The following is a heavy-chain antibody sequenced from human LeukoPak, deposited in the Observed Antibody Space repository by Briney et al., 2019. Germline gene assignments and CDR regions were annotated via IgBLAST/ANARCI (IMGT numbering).Heavy chain of an antibody. J-gene: IGHJ6*02. CDR2: ISYDGSNK. CDR3: AKDKGSGSPGYYYGMDV. CDR1: GFTFSSYG. D-gene: IGHD3-10*01. V-gene: IGHV3-30*18. Sequence: PGRSLRLSCAASGFTFSSYGMHWVRQAPGKGLEWVAVISYDGSNKYYADSVKGRFTISRDNSKNTLYLQMNSLRAEDTAVYYCAKDKGSGSPGYYYGMDVWGQGTAVTVSS.